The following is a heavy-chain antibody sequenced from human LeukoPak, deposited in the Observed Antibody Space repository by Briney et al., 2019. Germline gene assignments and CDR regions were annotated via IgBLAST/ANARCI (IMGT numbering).Heavy chain of an antibody. CDR2: IYYSGST. Sequence: SETLSLTCTVSGDSISGCYGSWIRQPPGKGLEWIGYIYYSGSTYYSPSLRSRVTISLDTSRNQFSLKLNSVTAADTAVYYCAKSNGYGLVDIWGQGTMVTVSS. CDR1: GDSISGCY. CDR3: AKSNGYGLVDI. J-gene: IGHJ3*02. D-gene: IGHD3-10*01. V-gene: IGHV4-59*12.